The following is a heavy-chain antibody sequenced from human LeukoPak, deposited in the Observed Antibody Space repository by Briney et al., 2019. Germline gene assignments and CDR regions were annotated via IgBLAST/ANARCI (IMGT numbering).Heavy chain of an antibody. D-gene: IGHD6-6*01. J-gene: IGHJ6*02. Sequence: ASVKVSCKASGYTSTGYYMHWVRQAPGQGLEWMGWINPNSGGTNYAQKFQGRVTMTRDTSISTAYMELSRLRSDDTAVYYCARSPTPKAYSSSFGFYGYYYYGMDVWGQGTTVTVSS. CDR1: GYTSTGYY. CDR2: INPNSGGT. V-gene: IGHV1-2*02. CDR3: ARSPTPKAYSSSFGFYGYYYYGMDV.